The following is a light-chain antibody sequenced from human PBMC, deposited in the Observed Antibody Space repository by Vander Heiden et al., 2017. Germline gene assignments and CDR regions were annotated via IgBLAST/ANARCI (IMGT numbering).Light chain of an antibody. CDR2: WAS. V-gene: IGKV4-1*01. CDR3: QQEDNAPLT. Sequence: IVMTQSPYSLAVSLGERVTMICYSGRTLLSSSNNKNYLGWFQQKPGQPPKLLISWASARESGVPDRFSGSGSGTDFTLTISSLQAEDVAVYYCQQEDNAPLTFVGGTKVEIK. J-gene: IGKJ4*01. CDR1: RTLLSSSNNKNY.